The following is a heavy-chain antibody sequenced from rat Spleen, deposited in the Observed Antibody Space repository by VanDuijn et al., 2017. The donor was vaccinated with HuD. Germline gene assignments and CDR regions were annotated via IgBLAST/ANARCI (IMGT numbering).Heavy chain of an antibody. CDR1: GFTFSDYY. CDR2: ISYDGSST. V-gene: IGHV5-29*01. D-gene: IGHD5-1*01. CDR3: ASRTANWFAY. J-gene: IGHJ3*01. Sequence: EVQLVESDGGLVQPGGSLKLSCAASGFTFSDYYMAWVRQAPTKGLEWVATISYDGSSTYYRDSVKGRFTISRDNAKSTLYLQMDSLRSEDTATYYCASRTANWFAYWGQGTLVTVSS.